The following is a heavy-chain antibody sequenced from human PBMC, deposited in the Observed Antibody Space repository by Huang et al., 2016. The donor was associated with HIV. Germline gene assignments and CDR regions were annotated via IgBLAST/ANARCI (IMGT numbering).Heavy chain of an antibody. D-gene: IGHD3-10*01. CDR1: GGSIGSSDYH. CDR3: ARHREGPVAYYSGWGSHLNYMDV. J-gene: IGHJ6*03. V-gene: IGHV4-39*01. CDR2: IYYKGST. Sequence: QLLLQESGPGLVKPSEALALTCAVSGGSIGSSDYHWGWIRQPPGKGLGWIGSIYYKGSTHYSPSLKSRVTIAVDTSKNLFFLNLTSMTAADTAVYYCARHREGPVAYYSGWGSHLNYMDVWGRGRTVVVSS.